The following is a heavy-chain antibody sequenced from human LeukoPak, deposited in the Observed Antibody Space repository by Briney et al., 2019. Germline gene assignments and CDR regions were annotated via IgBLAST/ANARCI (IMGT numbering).Heavy chain of an antibody. Sequence: ASVKVSCKASGYTFTSNGITWVRQAPGQGLEWMGWISAYNDKTNYAQKFQGRITMTTDTSTSTAYMELRSLRSDDTAVCYCARGHSGSSRAFDVWGQGTMVTVSS. J-gene: IGHJ3*01. D-gene: IGHD1-26*01. CDR1: GYTFTSNG. V-gene: IGHV1-18*01. CDR2: ISAYNDKT. CDR3: ARGHSGSSRAFDV.